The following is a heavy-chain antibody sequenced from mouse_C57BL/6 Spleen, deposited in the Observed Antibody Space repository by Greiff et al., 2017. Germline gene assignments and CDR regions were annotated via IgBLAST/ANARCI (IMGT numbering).Heavy chain of an antibody. CDR1: GYTFTSYW. D-gene: IGHD2-4*01. J-gene: IGHJ2*01. Sequence: QVQLQQPGAELVMPGASVKLSCKASGYTFTSYWMHWVKQRPGQGLEWIGEIDPSDSYTNYNQKFKGKSTLTVDKSSSTASMQLSSLTSEDSAVYYCARRDYDGWGQGTTLTVSS. CDR2: IDPSDSYT. V-gene: IGHV1-69*01. CDR3: ARRDYDG.